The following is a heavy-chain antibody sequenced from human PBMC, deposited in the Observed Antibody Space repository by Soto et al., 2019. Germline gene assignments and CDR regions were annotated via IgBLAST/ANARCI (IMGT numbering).Heavy chain of an antibody. J-gene: IGHJ6*02. CDR2: TYYRSKWYN. D-gene: IGHD6-13*01. Sequence: SPTLSLTCAISGDSVSSNSAAWNWIRQSPSRGLEWLGRTYYRSKWYNDYAVSVKSRITINPDTSKNQFSLQLNSVTPEDTAVYYCARQSSSSVRVLMSYGMDVWGQGTTVTVSS. CDR3: ARQSSSSVRVLMSYGMDV. CDR1: GDSVSSNSAA. V-gene: IGHV6-1*01.